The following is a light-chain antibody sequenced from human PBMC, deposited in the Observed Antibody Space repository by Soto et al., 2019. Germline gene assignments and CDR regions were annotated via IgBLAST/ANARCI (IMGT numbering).Light chain of an antibody. CDR3: QQYDRSSPMYI. CDR2: GAS. J-gene: IGKJ2*01. V-gene: IGKV3-20*01. Sequence: EIVLMQSPGTLSLSPGERAALSCRASQSVSSSYLAWYQQKPGQAPRLLIYGASSRATGIPDRFSGSGSGTDFTLTISRLEPEDFAVYYCQQYDRSSPMYIFGQGTKLEIK. CDR1: QSVSSSY.